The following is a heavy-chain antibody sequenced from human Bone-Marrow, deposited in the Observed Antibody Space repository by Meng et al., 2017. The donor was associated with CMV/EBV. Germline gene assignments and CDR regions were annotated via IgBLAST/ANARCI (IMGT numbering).Heavy chain of an antibody. Sequence: LQRWCAGLLKPSETLSPTCSVYGGAFSGYYWSWIRQPPGKGLEWIGEINHSGSTNYNPSLKSRVTISVDTSKNQFSLKLSSVTAADTAVYYCARAQAVAGRFCVYWGQGTLVTVSS. J-gene: IGHJ4*02. D-gene: IGHD6-19*01. CDR1: GGAFSGYY. V-gene: IGHV4-34*01. CDR2: INHSGST. CDR3: ARAQAVAGRFCVY.